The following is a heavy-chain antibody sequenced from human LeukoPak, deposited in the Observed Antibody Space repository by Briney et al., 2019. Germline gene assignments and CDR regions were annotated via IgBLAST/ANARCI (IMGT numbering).Heavy chain of an antibody. D-gene: IGHD3-10*01. V-gene: IGHV4-34*01. CDR1: GGSFSGYY. CDR3: ARHGSGHDY. Sequence: SETLSLTCAVYGGSFSGYYWSWIRQPPGKGLEWIGEINHSGSTNFNPSLKSRVTISVDTSKNQFSLKLSSVTAADTAVYYCARHGSGHDYWGQGTLVTVSS. CDR2: INHSGST. J-gene: IGHJ4*02.